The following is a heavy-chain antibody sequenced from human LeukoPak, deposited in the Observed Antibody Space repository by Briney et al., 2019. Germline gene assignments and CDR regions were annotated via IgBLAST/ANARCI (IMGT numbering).Heavy chain of an antibody. CDR3: AGRPDTAIVPIFDY. Sequence: ASVKVSCKASGYTFTTYDMTWVRQATGQGLEWMGWMNPGSGDTAYAQKFQGRVTMTGDTSISTAYMELSRLSFDDTAIYYCAGRPDTAIVPIFDYWGQGTLVTVSS. V-gene: IGHV1-8*01. CDR2: MNPGSGDT. J-gene: IGHJ4*02. CDR1: GYTFTTYD. D-gene: IGHD5-18*01.